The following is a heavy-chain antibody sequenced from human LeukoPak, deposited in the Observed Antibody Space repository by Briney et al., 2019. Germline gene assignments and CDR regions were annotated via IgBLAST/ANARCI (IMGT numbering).Heavy chain of an antibody. V-gene: IGHV3-23*01. CDR2: ISGSGGST. Sequence: GGTLRLSCAASGFTFSSYGMSWVRQAPGKGLEWVSAISGSGGSTYYADSVKGRFTISRDNSKNTPYLQMNSLRAEDTAVYYCAKARGPSRVADAFDIWGQGTMVTVSS. J-gene: IGHJ3*02. CDR1: GFTFSSYG. D-gene: IGHD3-3*01. CDR3: AKARGPSRVADAFDI.